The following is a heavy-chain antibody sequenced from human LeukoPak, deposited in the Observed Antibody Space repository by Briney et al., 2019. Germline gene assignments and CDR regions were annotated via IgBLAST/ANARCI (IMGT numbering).Heavy chain of an antibody. V-gene: IGHV3-7*01. CDR2: IKQDGTEK. J-gene: IGHJ4*02. D-gene: IGHD5-18*01. CDR3: ARDLRAGSYAFD. Sequence: PGGSLRLSCAASGFTFTKNWMTWVRQAPGKGLEWVANIKQDGTEKYYVDPVKGRFTISRDNAKNSVYLQMNSLRAEDMAIYYCARDLRAGSYAFDWGQGTLVTVSS. CDR1: GFTFTKNW.